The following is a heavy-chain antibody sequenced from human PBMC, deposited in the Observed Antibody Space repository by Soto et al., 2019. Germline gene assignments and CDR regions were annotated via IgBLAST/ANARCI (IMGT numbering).Heavy chain of an antibody. CDR3: ARSYMALRDY. CDR1: GFTFNSYS. Sequence: PGGSLRLSCAASGFTFNSYSMDWVRQAPGKGLEWVSSISSGSSYMYYADSVKGRFTISRDNAKDSLYLQMNSLRAEDTAVYYCARSYMALRDYWGQGTLVTVSS. CDR2: ISSGSSYM. J-gene: IGHJ4*02. D-gene: IGHD1-20*01. V-gene: IGHV3-21*01.